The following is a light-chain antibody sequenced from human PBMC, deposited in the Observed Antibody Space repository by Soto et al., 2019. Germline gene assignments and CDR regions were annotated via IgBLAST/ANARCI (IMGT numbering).Light chain of an antibody. CDR3: IQDYNYPLT. V-gene: IGKV1-39*01. J-gene: IGKJ4*01. CDR1: QSISSY. Sequence: DIHMTQSSCSLSSSLVDRVTITCLASQSISSYLNWYQQKPGKAPKLLIYAASSLQSGVPSRFSGSGSGTDFTFTISSLQPEDFATYYCIQDYNYPLTFGGGTKVDI. CDR2: AAS.